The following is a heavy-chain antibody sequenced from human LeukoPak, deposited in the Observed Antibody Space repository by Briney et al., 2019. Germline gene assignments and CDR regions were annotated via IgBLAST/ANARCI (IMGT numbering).Heavy chain of an antibody. CDR1: GYTFTSYA. D-gene: IGHD6-13*01. V-gene: IGHV1-3*01. CDR3: ARGRGIGAAGPIFDY. CDR2: INAGNGNT. J-gene: IGHJ4*02. Sequence: ASVTVSCKASGYTFTSYAMHWVRQAPGQRLEWMGWINAGNGNTKYSQKFQGRVTITRDTSASTAYMELSSLRSEDTAVYYCARGRGIGAAGPIFDYWGQGTLVTVSS.